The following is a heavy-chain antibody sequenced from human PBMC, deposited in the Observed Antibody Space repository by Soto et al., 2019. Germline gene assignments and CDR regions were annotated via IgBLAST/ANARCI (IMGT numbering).Heavy chain of an antibody. CDR3: AIYRLELFRLDY. J-gene: IGHJ4*02. D-gene: IGHD1-1*01. CDR2: ISLYNGNT. CDR1: DFSFTSHG. Sequence: ASVKVSCKAYDFSFTSHGISWVRQAPGQGLEWMGWISLYNGNTNYAQQFQGRVTMTTDTSTSTAYMELRSLRSDDTAMYFSAIYRLELFRLDYWGEGTLVTISS. V-gene: IGHV1-18*04.